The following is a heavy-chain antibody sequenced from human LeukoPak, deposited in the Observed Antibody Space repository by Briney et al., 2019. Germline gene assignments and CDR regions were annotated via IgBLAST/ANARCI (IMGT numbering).Heavy chain of an antibody. J-gene: IGHJ4*02. D-gene: IGHD3-10*01. CDR2: INTNTGNP. CDR3: ARAAVLWFGEFPYYFDY. CDR1: GYTFTSYA. Sequence: ASVKVSCKASGYTFTSYAMNWVRQAPGQGLEWMGWINTNTGNPTYAQGFTGRFVFSLDTSVSTAYLQISSLKAEDTAMYYCARAAVLWFGEFPYYFDYWGQGTLVTVSS. V-gene: IGHV7-4-1*02.